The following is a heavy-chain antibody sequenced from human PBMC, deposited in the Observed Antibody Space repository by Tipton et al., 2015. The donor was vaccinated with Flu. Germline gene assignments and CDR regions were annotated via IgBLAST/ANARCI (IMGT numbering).Heavy chain of an antibody. V-gene: IGHV4-59*01. CDR2: IYYSGTT. CDR3: ARHYDFWSAYYFDY. CDR1: TGSISSNH. Sequence: TLSLTCSVSTGSISSNHWSWIRQPPGKGLEWIGYIYYSGTTNYNPSLKSRVTISVDTSKNQFSLKLSSVTAADTAVYYCARHYDFWSAYYFDYWGQGTLVTVSS. J-gene: IGHJ4*02. D-gene: IGHD3-3*01.